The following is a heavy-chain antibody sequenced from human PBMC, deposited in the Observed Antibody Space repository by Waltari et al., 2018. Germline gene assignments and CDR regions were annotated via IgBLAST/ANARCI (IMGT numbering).Heavy chain of an antibody. CDR2: IYHSGST. J-gene: IGHJ2*01. CDR1: GYSISSGYY. D-gene: IGHD2-15*01. V-gene: IGHV4-38-2*01. Sequence: QVQLQESGPGLVKPSETLSLTCAVSGYSISSGYYWGWIRQPPGQGLEWIGSIYHSGSTYYNPSLKSRVTISVDTSKNQFSLKLSSVTAADTAVYYCARHFGYCSGGSCYLHWYFDLWGRGTLVTVSS. CDR3: ARHFGYCSGGSCYLHWYFDL.